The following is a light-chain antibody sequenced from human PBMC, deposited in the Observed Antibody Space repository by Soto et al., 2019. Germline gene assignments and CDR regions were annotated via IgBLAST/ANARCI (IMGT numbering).Light chain of an antibody. CDR3: QQYGSAPGT. CDR1: ESVSSNY. J-gene: IGKJ1*01. V-gene: IGKV3-20*01. CDR2: AAS. Sequence: EIVLTQSPGTLSSSPGERATLSCRASESVSSNYLAWYQQRPGQAPRLLIYAASNRARGIPARFGGSGSGTDFTLTGSRLEPEEFAVYYCQQYGSAPGTCGQGTKV.